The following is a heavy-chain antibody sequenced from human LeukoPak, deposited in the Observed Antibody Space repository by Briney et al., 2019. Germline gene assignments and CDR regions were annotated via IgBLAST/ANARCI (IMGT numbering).Heavy chain of an antibody. Sequence: PGGSLRLSCAVSGFTFSSYEMNWVRQAPGKGLEWVSYISSSGSTMNYADSVQGRFTISRGNAKNSLYLQMNSLRAEDTAVYYCARGRSYNYWGQGTLVTVSS. CDR2: ISSSGSTM. CDR1: GFTFSSYE. D-gene: IGHD3-10*01. V-gene: IGHV3-48*03. CDR3: ARGRSYNY. J-gene: IGHJ4*02.